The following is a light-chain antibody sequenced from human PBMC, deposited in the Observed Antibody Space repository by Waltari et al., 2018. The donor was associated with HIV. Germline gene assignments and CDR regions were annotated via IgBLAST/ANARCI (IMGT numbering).Light chain of an antibody. Sequence: QAVVTQEPSLTVSPGGTVTLTCGSSTASVPRTHYPYWFQQKPGQAPRTLIYETSHKHSWTPARFSGSLLGGKAALTLSGAQPEDEAEYYCLLSYSGPRVFGGGTKLTVL. CDR2: ETS. V-gene: IGLV7-46*01. CDR1: TASVPRTHY. CDR3: LLSYSGPRV. J-gene: IGLJ3*02.